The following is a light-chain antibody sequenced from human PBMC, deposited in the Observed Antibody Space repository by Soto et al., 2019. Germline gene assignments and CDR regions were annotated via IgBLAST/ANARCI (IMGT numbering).Light chain of an antibody. V-gene: IGKV3-15*01. CDR2: GAS. CDR3: QQYNNWPTWT. J-gene: IGKJ1*01. Sequence: EIVMTQSPATLSVSPGERATLSCRASQSVSSNLAWYQQKPGQAPRLLIYGASTRATGIPARFSGSGSGTEFTLTIGSLQSEDFAVYYCQQYNNWPTWTFGQGTKV. CDR1: QSVSSN.